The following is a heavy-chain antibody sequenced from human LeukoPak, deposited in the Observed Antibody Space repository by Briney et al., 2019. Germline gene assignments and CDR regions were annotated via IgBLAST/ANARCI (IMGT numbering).Heavy chain of an antibody. V-gene: IGHV3-74*01. CDR1: GFSFSFYW. J-gene: IGHJ4*02. D-gene: IGHD5-18*01. CDR3: AGGGYTYGLY. Sequence: GGSLRLSCAASGFSFSFYWMHWVRQAPGKGPVWVSRIKTDGSIADYADSVKGRFTISRDNTKNTLHLQMNGLRAEDTAVYYCAGGGYTYGLYWGQGDLVTVSS. CDR2: IKTDGSIA.